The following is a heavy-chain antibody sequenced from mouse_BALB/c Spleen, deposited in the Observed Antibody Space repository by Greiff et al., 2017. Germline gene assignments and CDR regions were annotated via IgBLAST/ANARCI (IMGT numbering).Heavy chain of an antibody. CDR3: ARDLGD. CDR2: INSNGGST. CDR1: GFTFSSYG. D-gene: IGHD3-3*01. Sequence: EVQRVESGGGLVQPGGSLKLSCAASGFTFSSYGMSWVRQTPDKRLELVATINSNGGSTYYPDSVKGRFTISRDNAKNTLYLQMSSLKSEDTAMYYCARDLGDWGQGTTLTVSS. J-gene: IGHJ2*01. V-gene: IGHV5-6-3*01.